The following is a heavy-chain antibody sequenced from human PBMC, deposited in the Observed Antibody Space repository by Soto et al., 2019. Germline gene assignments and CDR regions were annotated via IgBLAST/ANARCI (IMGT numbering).Heavy chain of an antibody. V-gene: IGHV1-69*04. Sequence: SVKVSCKASGGTFSSYTISWVRQAPGQGLEWIGRIIPILGIANYAQKLQGRVTITADKSTSTAYMELSSLRSEDTAVYYCARDGGYSGYDSHYYYMDVWGKGTTVTVSS. CDR1: GGTFSSYT. J-gene: IGHJ6*03. CDR3: ARDGGYSGYDSHYYYMDV. D-gene: IGHD5-12*01. CDR2: IIPILGIA.